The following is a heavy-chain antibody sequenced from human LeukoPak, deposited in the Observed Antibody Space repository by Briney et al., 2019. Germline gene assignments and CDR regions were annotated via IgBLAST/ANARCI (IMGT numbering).Heavy chain of an antibody. J-gene: IGHJ6*03. V-gene: IGHV3-23*01. Sequence: GGSLRLSCAASGFTFSSYAMSWVRQAPGKGLEWVSAISGSGGSTYYADSVKGRFTISRDNSKNTLYLQMNSLRAEDTAVYYCARANKDIVVVPAAKDYYYYMDVWGKGTTVTVSS. CDR1: GFTFSSYA. D-gene: IGHD2-2*01. CDR3: ARANKDIVVVPAAKDYYYYMDV. CDR2: ISGSGGST.